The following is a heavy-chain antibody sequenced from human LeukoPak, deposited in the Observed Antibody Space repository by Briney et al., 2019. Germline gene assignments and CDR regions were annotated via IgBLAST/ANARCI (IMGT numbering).Heavy chain of an antibody. CDR1: GFTFSSYG. CDR2: ISYDGSNK. J-gene: IGHJ4*02. CDR3: AKDGITILGVVNSGYFDY. Sequence: GRSLRLSCAASGFTFSSYGMHWVRQAPGKGLEWVAVISYDGSNKYYADSVKGRFTISRDNSKNTLYLQMNSLRAEDTAVYYCAKDGITILGVVNSGYFDYWGQGTLVTVSS. D-gene: IGHD3-3*01. V-gene: IGHV3-30*18.